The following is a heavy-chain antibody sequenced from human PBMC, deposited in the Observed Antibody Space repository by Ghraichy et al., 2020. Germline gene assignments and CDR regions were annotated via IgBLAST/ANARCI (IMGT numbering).Heavy chain of an antibody. D-gene: IGHD3-10*01. CDR3: AKLWFGDLQRRPFDY. V-gene: IGHV3-23*01. Sequence: LSLTCAASGFTFSSYAMSWVRQAPGKGLEWVSVISGGGGSTYYADSVKGRFTISRDNSKNTLYLQMNSLRAEDTAVYYCAKLWFGDLQRRPFDYWGQGTLVTVSS. CDR2: ISGGGGST. CDR1: GFTFSSYA. J-gene: IGHJ4*02.